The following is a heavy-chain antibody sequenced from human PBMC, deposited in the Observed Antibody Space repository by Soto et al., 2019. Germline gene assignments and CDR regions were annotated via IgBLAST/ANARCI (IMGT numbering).Heavy chain of an antibody. CDR1: GFTFSSYG. J-gene: IGHJ4*02. V-gene: IGHV3-30*18. CDR3: AKEGNSSPFDY. CDR2: ISYDGSNK. D-gene: IGHD6-13*01. Sequence: HPGGSLRLSCAASGFTFSSYGMHWVRQAPGKGLEWVAVISYDGSNKYYADSVKGRFTISRDNSKNTLYLQMNSLRAEDTAVYYGAKEGNSSPFDYWGQGTLVTVSS.